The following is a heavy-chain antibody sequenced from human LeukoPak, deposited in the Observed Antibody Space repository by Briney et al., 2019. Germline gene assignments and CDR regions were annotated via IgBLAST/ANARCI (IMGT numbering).Heavy chain of an antibody. CDR3: AKGVHYDSSGYSDY. D-gene: IGHD3-22*01. J-gene: IGHJ4*02. V-gene: IGHV1-46*01. CDR1: GYTFTSYY. Sequence: ASVKVSCKASGYTFTSYYMHWVRQAPGQGLEWMGIINTSGGSATYAQKFQGSVPMTRDTSTSTVYMELSSLRSEDTAVYYCAKGVHYDSSGYSDYWGQGTLVTVSS. CDR2: INTSGGSA.